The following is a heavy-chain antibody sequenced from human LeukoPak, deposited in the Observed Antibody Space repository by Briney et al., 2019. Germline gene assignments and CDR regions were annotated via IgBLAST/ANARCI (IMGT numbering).Heavy chain of an antibody. V-gene: IGHV1-2*02. Sequence: ASVKVSCKASGYTFTGYYMHWVRQAPGQGLEWMGWINPNSGGTNYAQKFQGRVTMTRDTSISTAYMEPSRLRSDDTAVYYCARVGIVSRMTTVTIFLGYWGQGTLVTVSS. CDR1: GYTFTGYY. CDR3: ARVGIVSRMTTVTIFLGY. CDR2: INPNSGGT. D-gene: IGHD4-11*01. J-gene: IGHJ4*02.